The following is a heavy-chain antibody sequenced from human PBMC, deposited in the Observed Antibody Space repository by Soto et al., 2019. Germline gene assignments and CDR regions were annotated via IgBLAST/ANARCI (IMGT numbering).Heavy chain of an antibody. CDR1: GYTFTNYG. D-gene: IGHD6-6*01. CDR2: ISAYNVDT. V-gene: IGHV1-18*01. Sequence: QVQLLQSGAEVKKPGASVKVSCKASGYTFTNYGITWVRQAPGQGLEWMGWISAYNVDTHYTQRLQGRVTMTTDTSTSTAYMELRGLRSDDTAVYYCARVRQLVGYCYYYMDVWGKGPTVTVSS. J-gene: IGHJ6*03. CDR3: ARVRQLVGYCYYYMDV.